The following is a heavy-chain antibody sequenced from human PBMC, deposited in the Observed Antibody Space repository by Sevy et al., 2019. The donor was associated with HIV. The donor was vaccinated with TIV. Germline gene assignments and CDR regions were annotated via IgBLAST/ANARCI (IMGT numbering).Heavy chain of an antibody. V-gene: IGHV3-30-3*01. J-gene: IGHJ4*02. CDR3: ARVDTAMANPFFDY. Sequence: GGSLRLSCAASGFTFSSYAMHWVRQAPGKGLEWVAAISYDGSNKYYADSVKGRFTISRDNSKNTLYLQMNSLRAEDTAVYYCARVDTAMANPFFDYWGQGTLVTVSS. D-gene: IGHD5-18*01. CDR1: GFTFSSYA. CDR2: ISYDGSNK.